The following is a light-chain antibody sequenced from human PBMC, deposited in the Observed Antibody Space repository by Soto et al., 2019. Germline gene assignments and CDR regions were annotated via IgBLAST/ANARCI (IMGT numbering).Light chain of an antibody. Sequence: DIQLTQSPSSLSASLGDRVTITCRASRTTSIYLNWYQQKPGKAPRLLIYAASSLQSGVPSRFSGGGSGTDFTLTISSLQPEDFATYYCQQSYGAPPTFGQGTKVESK. J-gene: IGKJ1*01. V-gene: IGKV1-39*01. CDR1: RTTSIY. CDR2: AAS. CDR3: QQSYGAPPT.